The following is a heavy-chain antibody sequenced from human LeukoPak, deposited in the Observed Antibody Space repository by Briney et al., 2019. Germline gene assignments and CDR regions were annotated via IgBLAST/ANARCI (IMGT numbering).Heavy chain of an antibody. CDR1: GYTFTGYY. CDR3: ARDYYDSSGYISTDAFDI. Sequence: ASVKVSCKASGYTFTGYYMHWVRQAPGQGLEWMGWINPNSGGTNYAQKFQGWVTMTRDTSISTAYMELSRLRSDDTAVYYCARDYYDSSGYISTDAFDIWGQGTMVTVSS. CDR2: INPNSGGT. J-gene: IGHJ3*02. D-gene: IGHD3-22*01. V-gene: IGHV1-2*04.